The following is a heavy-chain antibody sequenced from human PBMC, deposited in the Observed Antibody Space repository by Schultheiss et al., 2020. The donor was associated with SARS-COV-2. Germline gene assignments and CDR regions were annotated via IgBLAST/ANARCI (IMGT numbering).Heavy chain of an antibody. J-gene: IGHJ4*02. CDR3: AREGYGGNPRFDY. Sequence: GGSLRLSCAASGFIVSSNYMSWVRQAPGKGLEWVSVIYLGGTTYYADSVKGRFTMSRDNSKNMVYLQMNSLSAEDTAVYYCAREGYGGNPRFDYWGQGTLVTVSS. CDR2: IYLGGTT. CDR1: GFIVSSNY. D-gene: IGHD4-23*01. V-gene: IGHV3-53*01.